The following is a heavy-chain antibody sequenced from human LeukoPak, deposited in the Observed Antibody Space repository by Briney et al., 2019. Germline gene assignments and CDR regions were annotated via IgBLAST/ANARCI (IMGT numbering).Heavy chain of an antibody. CDR1: GGTFSSYA. V-gene: IGHV1-69*04. Sequence: SVKVSCKASGGTFSSYAISWVRQAPGQGLEWMGRIIPIFGIANYAQKFQGRVTITADKSTSTAYMELSSLRSEDTAVYYCARGRGYSYGFFDYWGQGTLVTVSS. D-gene: IGHD5-18*01. CDR2: IIPIFGIA. J-gene: IGHJ4*02. CDR3: ARGRGYSYGFFDY.